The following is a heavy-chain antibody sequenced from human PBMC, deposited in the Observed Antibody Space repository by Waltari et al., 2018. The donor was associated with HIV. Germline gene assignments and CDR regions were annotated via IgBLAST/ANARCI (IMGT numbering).Heavy chain of an antibody. CDR2: ISSSQSTI. D-gene: IGHD6-19*01. CDR3: ARASADSGYYYYYGMDV. Sequence: EEQVVESGGGLVQPGGSLRLSCAASGFTFSRYGMNWVRQAPGKGLEWVSFISSSQSTIYYADSVKGRFTISRDNAKTSLYLQMNTLRDEDTAVYYCARASADSGYYYYYGMDVWGQGTTVTVSS. V-gene: IGHV3-48*02. CDR1: GFTFSRYG. J-gene: IGHJ6*02.